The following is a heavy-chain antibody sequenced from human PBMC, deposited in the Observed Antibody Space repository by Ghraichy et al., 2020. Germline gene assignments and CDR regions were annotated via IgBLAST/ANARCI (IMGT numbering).Heavy chain of an antibody. CDR2: ISPSGGST. CDR1: GFTFSRFG. Sequence: GGSLRLSCAASGFTFSRFGMSWVRQAPGMGLEWVATISPSGGSTYYVDSVKGRFTISRDNPKNTLYLQMNSLRAEDTAVFYCAKYIDGYNPYDAFDIWGQGTMVTVSS. V-gene: IGHV3-23*01. D-gene: IGHD5-24*01. CDR3: AKYIDGYNPYDAFDI. J-gene: IGHJ3*02.